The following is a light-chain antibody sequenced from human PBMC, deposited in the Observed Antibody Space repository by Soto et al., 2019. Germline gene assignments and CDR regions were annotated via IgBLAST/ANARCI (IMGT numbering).Light chain of an antibody. CDR1: QNVGNN. CDR2: GAS. J-gene: IGKJ1*01. Sequence: EIVMTQSPASLSLSPGERATLSFRASQNVGNNLVWYQQKPGQAPRLLVYGASTRAAGIPDRYSGSGSGTEFTLTISGLQSDDFAVYYCQQFNNWPPWTFGQGTKVDI. CDR3: QQFNNWPPWT. V-gene: IGKV3-15*01.